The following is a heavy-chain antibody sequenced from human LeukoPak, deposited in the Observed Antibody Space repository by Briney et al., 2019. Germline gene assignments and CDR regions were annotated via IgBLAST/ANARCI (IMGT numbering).Heavy chain of an antibody. CDR3: AKDMDSSAIYYGMDV. J-gene: IGHJ6*02. CDR2: ISGSGGST. V-gene: IGHV3-23*01. CDR1: GLTFSSYA. D-gene: IGHD3-22*01. Sequence: GGSLRLSCAASGLTFSSYAMSWVRQAPGKGLEWGSAISGSGGSTYYAASVTGRFTISRDNSKNTPYLQMNSLRAEDTAVYYCAKDMDSSAIYYGMDVWGQGTTVTVSS.